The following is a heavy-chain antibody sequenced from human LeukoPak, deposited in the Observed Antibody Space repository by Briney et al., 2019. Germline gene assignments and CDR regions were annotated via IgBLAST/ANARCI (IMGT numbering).Heavy chain of an antibody. CDR1: GGSMSSNY. J-gene: IGHJ4*02. CDR2: IYNSGTIYYSGST. D-gene: IGHD6-13*01. CDR3: ARVPPAAGLTYDY. V-gene: IGHV4-59*12. Sequence: SETLSLTCTVSGGSMSSNYWSWIRQPPGKGLEWIGYIYNSGTIYYSGSTNYNPSLLSRVTISVDTSKNQLSLKVTSVTAADTAVYYCARVPPAAGLTYDYWGQGTLVTVSS.